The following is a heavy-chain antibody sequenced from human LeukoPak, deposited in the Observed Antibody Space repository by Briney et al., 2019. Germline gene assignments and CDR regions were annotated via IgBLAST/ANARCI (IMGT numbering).Heavy chain of an antibody. D-gene: IGHD2-21*01. Sequence: GGSLRLSSAASGFTFTSYAMSWVRQAPGKGLEWVSGISVNGGTTHQADSVKGRFTISRDNSKNTLYLQMNSLKTDDTAVYFCTIGICVNGDCHYDDAFDLWGQGTMVTVSS. CDR3: TIGICVNGDCHYDDAFDL. J-gene: IGHJ3*01. CDR1: GFTFTSYA. CDR2: ISVNGGTT. V-gene: IGHV3-23*01.